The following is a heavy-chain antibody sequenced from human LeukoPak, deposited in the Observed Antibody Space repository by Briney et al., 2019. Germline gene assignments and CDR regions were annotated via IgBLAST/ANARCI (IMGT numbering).Heavy chain of an antibody. CDR1: GFTFSSYA. V-gene: IGHV3-23*01. CDR3: AKDTREYNWNDAGYFDY. Sequence: GGSLRLSCAASGFTFSSYAMSWVRQAPGKGLEWVSAISGSGGSTYYADSVKGRFTISRDNSKNTLYLQMNSLRAEDTAVYYCAKDTREYNWNDAGYFDYWGQGTLVTVSS. CDR2: ISGSGGST. J-gene: IGHJ4*02. D-gene: IGHD1-1*01.